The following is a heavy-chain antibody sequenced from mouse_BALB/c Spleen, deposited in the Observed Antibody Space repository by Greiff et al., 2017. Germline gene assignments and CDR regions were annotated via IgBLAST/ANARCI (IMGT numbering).Heavy chain of an antibody. V-gene: IGHV3-6*02. J-gene: IGHJ1*01. Sequence: ESGPGLVKPSQSLSLTCSVTGYSITSGYYWNWIRQFPGNKLEWMGYISYDGSNNYNPSLKNRISITRDTSKNQFFLKLNSVTTEDTATYYCARDTTVVATWYFDVWGAGTTVTVSS. CDR2: ISYDGSN. CDR1: GYSITSGYY. D-gene: IGHD1-1*01. CDR3: ARDTTVVATWYFDV.